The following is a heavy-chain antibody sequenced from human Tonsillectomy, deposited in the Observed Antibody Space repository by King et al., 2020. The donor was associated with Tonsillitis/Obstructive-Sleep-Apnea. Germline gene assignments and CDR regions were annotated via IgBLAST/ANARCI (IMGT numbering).Heavy chain of an antibody. J-gene: IGHJ6*03. CDR1: GGTFSSYD. CDR3: ARSVATIDYYYYHYMDV. CDR2: IIPIFGTA. V-gene: IGHV1-69*01. Sequence: QLVQSGAEVKKPGSSVKLSCKASGGTFSSYDISWVRQAPGQGLEWIGGIIPIFGTANYAQKFQGRVTITADESTSTAYMELSSLRSEDTAVYYCARSVATIDYYYYHYMDVWGKGTTVTVSS. D-gene: IGHD5-12*01.